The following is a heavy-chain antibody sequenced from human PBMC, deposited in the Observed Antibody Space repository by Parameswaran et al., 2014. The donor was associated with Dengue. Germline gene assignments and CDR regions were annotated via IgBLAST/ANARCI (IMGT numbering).Heavy chain of an antibody. D-gene: IGHD4-17*01. CDR3: AREGIWDYGDSDFDY. V-gene: IGHV3-21*01. Sequence: VRQAPGKGLEWVSSISSSSSYIYYADSVKGRFTISRDNAKNSLYLQMNSLRAEDTAVYYCAREGIWDYGDSDFDYWGQGTLVTVSS. J-gene: IGHJ4*02. CDR2: ISSSSSYI.